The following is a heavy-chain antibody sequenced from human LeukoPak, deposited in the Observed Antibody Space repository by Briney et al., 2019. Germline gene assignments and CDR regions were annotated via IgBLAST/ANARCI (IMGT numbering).Heavy chain of an antibody. D-gene: IGHD5-12*01. V-gene: IGHV3-23*01. CDR3: AAKGNGYTGIYLFAH. CDR1: GFTFSTYA. Sequence: GGSLRLSCAASGFTFSTYAMSWVRQAPGKGLEWISAISGSGSSTYYTDSVKGRFTISRDTSKNSLYLQMNNLRPEDTAVYYCAAKGNGYTGIYLFAHWGQGTLVTVSS. CDR2: ISGSGSST. J-gene: IGHJ4*02.